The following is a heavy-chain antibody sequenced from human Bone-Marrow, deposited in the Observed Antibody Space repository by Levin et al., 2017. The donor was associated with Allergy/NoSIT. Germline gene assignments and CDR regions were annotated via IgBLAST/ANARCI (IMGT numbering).Heavy chain of an antibody. V-gene: IGHV3-23*01. J-gene: IGHJ4*02. D-gene: IGHD2-2*01. Sequence: GASVKVSCVASGFTFDRHIMGWVRQVPGKGLEWVASLTSGGSTFYPDSMKGRFTISRDNSVNTVYLQMESLRPEDTAVYYCAKEGCSSTSCSFFDDWGQGTLVTVSS. CDR2: LTSGGST. CDR1: GFTFDRHI. CDR3: AKEGCSSTSCSFFDD.